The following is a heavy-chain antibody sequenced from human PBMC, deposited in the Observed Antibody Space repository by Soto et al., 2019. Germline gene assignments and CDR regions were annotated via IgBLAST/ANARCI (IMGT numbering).Heavy chain of an antibody. CDR3: AGALDYYDSSGYLVVGSFDP. J-gene: IGHJ5*02. Sequence: GGSLRLSCAASGFTFSSYAMHWVRQAPGKGLEWVAVISYDGSNKYYADSVKGRFTISRDNSKNTLYLQMNSLRAEDTAVYYCAGALDYYDSSGYLVVGSFDPWGQGTLVTVSS. D-gene: IGHD3-22*01. CDR1: GFTFSSYA. CDR2: ISYDGSNK. V-gene: IGHV3-30-3*01.